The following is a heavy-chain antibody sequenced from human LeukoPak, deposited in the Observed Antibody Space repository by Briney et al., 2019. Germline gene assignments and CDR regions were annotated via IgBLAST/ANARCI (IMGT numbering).Heavy chain of an antibody. Sequence: KVSCKVSGYDFSNYWIAWVRQMPGKGLEYMGIIYPGDWDTRYSESFRGQVTLSVDKSIGTAYLQWASLKASDTAIYYCARAPTSVSNPYYLDSWGQGTLVTASS. CDR1: GYDFSNYW. J-gene: IGHJ4*02. CDR3: ARAPTSVSNPYYLDS. V-gene: IGHV5-51*01. CDR2: IYPGDWDT. D-gene: IGHD4-11*01.